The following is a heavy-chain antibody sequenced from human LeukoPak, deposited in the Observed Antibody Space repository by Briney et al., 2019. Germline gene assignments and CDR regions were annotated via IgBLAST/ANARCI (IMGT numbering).Heavy chain of an antibody. V-gene: IGHV1-46*01. CDR3: ARVGSGWNAFDI. J-gene: IGHJ3*02. D-gene: IGHD6-19*01. CDR2: INPSGGST. Sequence: ASVKVSCKASGYTFTSYYMHWVRQAPGQGLEWMGIINPSGGSTSYAQKFQGRVTMTRDTSTSTVYMELSSLRSEDTAMYYCARVGSGWNAFDIWGQGTMVTVSS. CDR1: GYTFTSYY.